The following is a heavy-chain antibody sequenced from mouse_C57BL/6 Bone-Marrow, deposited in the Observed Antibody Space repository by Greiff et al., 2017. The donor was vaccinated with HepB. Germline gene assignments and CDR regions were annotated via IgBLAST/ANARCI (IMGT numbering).Heavy chain of an antibody. V-gene: IGHV10-1*01. CDR1: GFSFNTYA. J-gene: IGHJ3*01. CDR3: VGYYCVAY. D-gene: IGHD1-1*01. Sequence: DVLLVESGGGLVQPKGSLKLSCAASGFSFNTYAMNWVRQAPGKGLEWVARIRSKSNNYATYYAVSVKDRFTISRDYAESMLYLQMNNLKSEDTALYYFVGYYCVAYWGQGTLVTVSA. CDR2: IRSKSNNYAT.